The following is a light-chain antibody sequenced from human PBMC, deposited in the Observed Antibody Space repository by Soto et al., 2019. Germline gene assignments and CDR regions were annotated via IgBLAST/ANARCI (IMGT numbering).Light chain of an antibody. CDR2: DAS. CDR1: QTVSNK. J-gene: IGKJ1*01. Sequence: TMSPATLSSSPGERATLSCRASQTVSNKLAWYQQKPGQTPRLLIYDASTRATGIPGSFSGSGSGTEFTLTISSLQSEDFAVYYCQQYNKWPWTFGPGTKVDIK. CDR3: QQYNKWPWT. V-gene: IGKV3-15*01.